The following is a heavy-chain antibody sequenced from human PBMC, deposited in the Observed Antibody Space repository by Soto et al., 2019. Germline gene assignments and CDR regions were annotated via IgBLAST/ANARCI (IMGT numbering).Heavy chain of an antibody. J-gene: IGHJ6*02. CDR2: IYYSGST. D-gene: IGHD6-13*01. V-gene: IGHV4-61*01. CDR1: GGSVSSGSYY. Sequence: SETLSLTCTVSGGSVSSGSYYWSWIRQPPGKGLEWIGYIYYSGSTNYNPSLKSRVTISVDTSKNQFSLKLSSVTAADTAVYYCAREPYSSSWYHPPEETHLNRNLRKTYYYYGMDVWGQGTTVTVSS. CDR3: AREPYSSSWYHPPEETHLNRNLRKTYYYYGMDV.